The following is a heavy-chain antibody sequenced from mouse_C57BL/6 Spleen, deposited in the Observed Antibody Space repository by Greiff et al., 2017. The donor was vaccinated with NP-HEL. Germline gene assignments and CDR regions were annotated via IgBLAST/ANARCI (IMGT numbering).Heavy chain of an antibody. CDR2: ISSGSSTI. D-gene: IGHD2-3*01. Sequence: EVQGVESGGGLVKPGGSLKLSCAASGFTFSDYGMHWVRQAPEKGLEWVAYISSGSSTIYYADTVKGRFTISRDNAKNTLFLQMTSLRSEDTAMYYCAIPLDGYPHYYAMDYWGQGTSVTVSS. CDR1: GFTFSDYG. CDR3: AIPLDGYPHYYAMDY. V-gene: IGHV5-17*01. J-gene: IGHJ4*01.